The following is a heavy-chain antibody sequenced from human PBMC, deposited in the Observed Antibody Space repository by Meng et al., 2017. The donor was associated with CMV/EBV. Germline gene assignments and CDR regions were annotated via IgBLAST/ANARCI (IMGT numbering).Heavy chain of an antibody. V-gene: IGHV4-34*01. CDR3: ARDGVGATTGFDY. Sequence: GSLSLTCAVYGGSFSGYYWSWIRQPPGKGLEWIGEINHSGSTNYNPSLKSRVTISVDTSKNQFSLKLSSVTAADTAVYYCARDGVGATTGFDYWGQGTLVTVSS. CDR2: INHSGST. D-gene: IGHD1-26*01. CDR1: GGSFSGYY. J-gene: IGHJ4*02.